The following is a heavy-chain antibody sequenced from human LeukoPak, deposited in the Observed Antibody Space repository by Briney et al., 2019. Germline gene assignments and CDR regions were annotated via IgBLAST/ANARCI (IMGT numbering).Heavy chain of an antibody. D-gene: IGHD4-23*01. V-gene: IGHV3-30*02. J-gene: IGHJ4*02. Sequence: GGSLRLSCAASGLTFNTYGMHWVRQGPGKGLEWVAIIRNDGTNENYQDSATGRFTISRDNSKNTLYLQMNSLRAEDTAVYFCARDRGKGRYLDYWGQGTLVTVSS. CDR1: GLTFNTYG. CDR3: ARDRGKGRYLDY. CDR2: IRNDGTNE.